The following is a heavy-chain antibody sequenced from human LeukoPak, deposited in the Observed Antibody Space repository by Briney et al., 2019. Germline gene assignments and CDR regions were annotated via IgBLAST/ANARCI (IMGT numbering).Heavy chain of an antibody. D-gene: IGHD6-19*01. CDR3: ARGCGWYYYFDY. CDR2: ISSSSSYI. V-gene: IGHV3-21*01. J-gene: IGHJ4*02. CDR1: GFTFSSYS. Sequence: GSLRLSCAASGFTFSSYSMNWVRQAPGKGLEWVSSISSSSSYIYYADSVKGRFTISRDNAKNSLYLQMNSLRAEDTAVYYCARGCGWYYYFDYWGQGTLVTVSS.